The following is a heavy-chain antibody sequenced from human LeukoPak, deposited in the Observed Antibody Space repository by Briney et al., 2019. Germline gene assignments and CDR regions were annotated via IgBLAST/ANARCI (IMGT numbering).Heavy chain of an antibody. CDR3: SLYCSGGSCRQRGYYYGMDV. J-gene: IGHJ6*02. Sequence: RASVKVSCKASGYTFTSYYMHWVRQAPGQGLEWMGIINPSGGSTSYAQKFQGRVTMTRDTSTSTVYMELSSLRSEDTAVYYCSLYCSGGSCRQRGYYYGMDVWGQGTTVTVSS. CDR2: INPSGGST. D-gene: IGHD2-15*01. CDR1: GYTFTSYY. V-gene: IGHV1-46*01.